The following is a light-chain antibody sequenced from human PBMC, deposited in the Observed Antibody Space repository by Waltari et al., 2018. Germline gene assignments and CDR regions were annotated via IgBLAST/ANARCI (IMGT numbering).Light chain of an antibody. CDR2: AAS. CDR3: QHYFDVPLT. V-gene: IGKV1-27*01. Sequence: DIQMTQSPSALSASVGDRVTISCRTSQTIYNNSAWYQHKPGKAPKLLIYAASTLQSGIPSRFSGSGSGTTFTLTISSLQREDSATYYCQHYFDVPLTFGGGTRVEI. CDR1: QTIYNN. J-gene: IGKJ4*01.